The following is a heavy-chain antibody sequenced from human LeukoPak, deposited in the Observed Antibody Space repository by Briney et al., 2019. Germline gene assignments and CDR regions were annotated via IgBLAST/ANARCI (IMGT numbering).Heavy chain of an antibody. CDR2: ISYDGSNK. Sequence: GRSLRLSCAASGFTFSSYGMHWVRQAPGKGLEWVAVISYDGSNKYYADSVKGRFTISRDNSKNTLYLQMNSLRAEDTAVYYCAKELWFGEFSPFDYWGQGTLVTVSS. D-gene: IGHD3-10*01. V-gene: IGHV3-30*18. J-gene: IGHJ4*02. CDR3: AKELWFGEFSPFDY. CDR1: GFTFSSYG.